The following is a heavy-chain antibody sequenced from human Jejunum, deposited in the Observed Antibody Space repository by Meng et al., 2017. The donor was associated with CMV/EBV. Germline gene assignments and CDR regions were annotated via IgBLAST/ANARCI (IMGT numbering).Heavy chain of an antibody. D-gene: IGHD3-10*01. CDR3: ARGTPGRSYSDY. V-gene: IGHV1-18*01. Sequence: QGHLMKSGAGVKKPGASVGVYCEASGYTFASYGISWLRQAPGQGLEWMGWFVNNVDTYSAQKFQGRVTMTTDTHTSTAFMELRSLRSDDTAVYYCARGTPGRSYSDYWGQGTLVTVSS. J-gene: IGHJ4*02. CDR2: FVNNVDT. CDR1: GYTFASYG.